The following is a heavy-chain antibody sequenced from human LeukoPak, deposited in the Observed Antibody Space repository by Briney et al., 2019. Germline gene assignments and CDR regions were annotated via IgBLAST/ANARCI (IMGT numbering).Heavy chain of an antibody. Sequence: PSETLSLTCTVSGYSISSGYYWGWIRQPPGKGLEWIGSIYHSGSTYYNPSLKSRVTISVDTSKNQFSLKLSSVTAADTAVYYCARHTYDSSGYYPTLDYWGQGTLVTVSS. D-gene: IGHD3-22*01. CDR2: IYHSGST. CDR1: GYSISSGYY. J-gene: IGHJ4*02. V-gene: IGHV4-38-2*02. CDR3: ARHTYDSSGYYPTLDY.